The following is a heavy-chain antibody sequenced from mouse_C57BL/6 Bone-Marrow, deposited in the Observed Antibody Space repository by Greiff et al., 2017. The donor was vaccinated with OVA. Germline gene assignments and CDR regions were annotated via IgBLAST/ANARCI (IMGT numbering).Heavy chain of an antibody. Sequence: QVQLQQSGAELARPGASVKMSCKASGYTFTSYTMHWVKQRPGQGLEWIGYINPSSGYTKYNQKFKDKATLTADKSSSTAYMQLSSLTSEDSAVYYCARGEDYDVGDYYAMDYWGQGTSVTVSS. CDR2: INPSSGYT. CDR3: ARGEDYDVGDYYAMDY. J-gene: IGHJ4*01. CDR1: GYTFTSYT. D-gene: IGHD2-4*01. V-gene: IGHV1-4*01.